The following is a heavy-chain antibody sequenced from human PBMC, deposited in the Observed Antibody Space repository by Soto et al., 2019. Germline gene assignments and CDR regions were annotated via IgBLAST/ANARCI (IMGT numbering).Heavy chain of an antibody. Sequence: SVKVSCKASGGTFSSYAISWVRQAPGQGLEWMGGIIPIFGTANYAQKFQGRVTITADESTSTAYMELGSLRSEDTAVYYCASGIAVAGESLYWGQGTLVTVSS. CDR3: ASGIAVAGESLY. CDR1: GGTFSSYA. J-gene: IGHJ4*02. D-gene: IGHD6-19*01. CDR2: IIPIFGTA. V-gene: IGHV1-69*13.